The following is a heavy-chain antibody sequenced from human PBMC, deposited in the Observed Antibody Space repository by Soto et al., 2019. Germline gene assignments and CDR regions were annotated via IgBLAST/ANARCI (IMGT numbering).Heavy chain of an antibody. CDR3: ARDMGFGLSDY. CDR2: INAGNGNT. V-gene: IGHV1-3*01. D-gene: IGHD3-10*01. CDR1: GYTFTSYA. J-gene: IGHJ4*02. Sequence: QVQLVQSGAEVKKPGASVKVSCKAPGYTFTSYAMDWVRQAPGQRLEWMGWINAGNGNTKYSQKFQGRVTITRDTSASTAYMELSSLRSEDTAVYYSARDMGFGLSDYWGQGTLVTVSS.